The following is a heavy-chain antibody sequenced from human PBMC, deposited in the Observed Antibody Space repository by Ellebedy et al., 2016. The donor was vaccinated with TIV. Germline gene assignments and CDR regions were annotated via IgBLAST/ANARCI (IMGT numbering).Heavy chain of an antibody. CDR3: ARDQRELLRFHFDY. CDR1: GFTFSSYA. V-gene: IGHV3-30-3*01. J-gene: IGHJ4*02. D-gene: IGHD1-26*01. CDR2: ISYDGSNK. Sequence: GESLKISCAASGFTFSSYAMHWVRQAPGKGLEWVAVISYDGSNKYYADSVKGRFTISRDNSKNTLYLQMNSLRAEDTAVYYCARDQRELLRFHFDYWGQGTLVTVSS.